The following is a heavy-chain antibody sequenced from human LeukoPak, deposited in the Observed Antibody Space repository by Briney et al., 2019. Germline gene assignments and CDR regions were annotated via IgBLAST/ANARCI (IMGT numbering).Heavy chain of an antibody. CDR2: INHSGST. Sequence: PSETLSLTCAVYGGSFSGYYWSWIRQPPGKGLEWIGEINHSGSTNYNPSLKSRVTISVDTSKNQFSLKLSSVTAADTAVYHCAAPLYYYMDVWGKGTTVTVSS. CDR3: AAPLYYYMDV. V-gene: IGHV4-34*01. CDR1: GGSFSGYY. J-gene: IGHJ6*03.